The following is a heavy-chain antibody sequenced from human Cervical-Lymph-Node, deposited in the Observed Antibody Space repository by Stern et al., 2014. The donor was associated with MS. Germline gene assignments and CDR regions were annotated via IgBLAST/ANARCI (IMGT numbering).Heavy chain of an antibody. Sequence: EVQLLESGGGLVQPGGSRGLSCAASGFPFSNHAMNWVRQAPGKGLDWISTISNSGDGTYYADSVTGRFTISRDSSKDTVFLQMSNLRVEDTAVYYCAKASRTSMFDYWGQGTLVTVSS. D-gene: IGHD2/OR15-2a*01. J-gene: IGHJ4*02. V-gene: IGHV3-23*01. CDR1: GFPFSNHA. CDR2: ISNSGDGT. CDR3: AKASRTSMFDY.